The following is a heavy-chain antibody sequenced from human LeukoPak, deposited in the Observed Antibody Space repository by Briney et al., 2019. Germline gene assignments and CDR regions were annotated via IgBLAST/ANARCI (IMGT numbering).Heavy chain of an antibody. CDR3: AKEYSGYDWNFDL. Sequence: PGRSLRLSCAASGFTFDDYAMRWVRQAPGKGLEWVSGISWNSGSIGYADSVKGRFTISRDNAKNSLYLQMNSLRAEETALYYCAKEYSGYDWNFDLWGRGTLVTVSS. D-gene: IGHD5-12*01. CDR2: ISWNSGSI. CDR1: GFTFDDYA. J-gene: IGHJ2*01. V-gene: IGHV3-9*01.